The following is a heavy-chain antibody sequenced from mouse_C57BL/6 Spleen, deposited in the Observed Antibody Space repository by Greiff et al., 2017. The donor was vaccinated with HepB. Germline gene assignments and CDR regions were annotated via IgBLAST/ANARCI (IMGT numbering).Heavy chain of an antibody. CDR3: ARGGALDYYGSSHWYFDV. CDR1: GYTFTSYW. CDR2: IHPNSGST. Sequence: QVQLQQPGAELVKPGASVKLSCKASGYTFTSYWMHWVKQRPGQGLEWIGMIHPNSGSTNYNEKFKSKATLTVDKSSSTAYMQLSSLTSEDSAVYYCARGGALDYYGSSHWYFDVWGTGTTVTVSS. J-gene: IGHJ1*03. D-gene: IGHD1-1*01. V-gene: IGHV1-64*01.